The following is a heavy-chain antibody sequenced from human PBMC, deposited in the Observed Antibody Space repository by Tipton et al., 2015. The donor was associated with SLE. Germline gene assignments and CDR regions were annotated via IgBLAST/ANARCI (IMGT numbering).Heavy chain of an antibody. D-gene: IGHD5-18*01. CDR3: ARGQRAMVLDGFDI. Sequence: GSLRLSCAASGFTVSSNYMNWVRQAPGKGLEWVSVIYAGGSTYYADSVKGRFTISRDSSKNTLYLQMTSLRAEDTAVYYCARGQRAMVLDGFDIWGQGTTVTVSS. V-gene: IGHV3-66*01. CDR2: IYAGGST. CDR1: GFTVSSNY. J-gene: IGHJ3*02.